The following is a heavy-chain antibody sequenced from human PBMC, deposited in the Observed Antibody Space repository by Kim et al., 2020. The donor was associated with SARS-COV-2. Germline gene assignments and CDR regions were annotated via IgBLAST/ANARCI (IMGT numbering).Heavy chain of an antibody. CDR1: GFTFSSYS. J-gene: IGHJ6*02. Sequence: GGSLRLSCAASGFTFSSYSMNWVRQAPGKGLEWVSSISSSSSYIYYADSVKGRFTISRDNAKNSLYLQMNSLRAEDTAVYYCARDMEGFYYYDSSGKEVYYYYYGMDVWGQGTTVTVSS. D-gene: IGHD3-22*01. CDR2: ISSSSSYI. CDR3: ARDMEGFYYYDSSGKEVYYYYYGMDV. V-gene: IGHV3-21*01.